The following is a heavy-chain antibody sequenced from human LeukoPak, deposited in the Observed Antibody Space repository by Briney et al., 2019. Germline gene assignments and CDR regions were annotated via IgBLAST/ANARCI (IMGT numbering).Heavy chain of an antibody. CDR3: ARPRRVRGAKEVYDYYYYYMDV. Sequence: SETLSLTCAVYGGSFSGYYWSWIRQPPGKGLEWIGEINHSGSTNYNQSLKSRVTISVDTSKNQFSLKLSSVTAADTAVYYCARPRRVRGAKEVYDYYYYYMDVWGKGTTVTISS. CDR1: GGSFSGYY. D-gene: IGHD3-10*01. CDR2: INHSGST. J-gene: IGHJ6*03. V-gene: IGHV4-34*01.